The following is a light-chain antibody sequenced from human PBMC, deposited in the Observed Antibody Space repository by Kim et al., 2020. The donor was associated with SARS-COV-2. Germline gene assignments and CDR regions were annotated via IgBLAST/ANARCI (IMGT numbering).Light chain of an antibody. Sequence: PGEAATLARCASQSVSNFFAWYQQKPGQAPRLLIYDASNRAPGIPARFSGSGSGTDFTLTICSLEPEDFAVYYCQQRTNWPPFTFGQGTKLEI. CDR1: QSVSNF. V-gene: IGKV3-11*01. CDR2: DAS. J-gene: IGKJ2*01. CDR3: QQRTNWPPFT.